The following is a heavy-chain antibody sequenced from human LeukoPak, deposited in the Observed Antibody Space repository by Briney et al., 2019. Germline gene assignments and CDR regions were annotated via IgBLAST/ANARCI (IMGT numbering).Heavy chain of an antibody. CDR1: GYTFTSYD. CDR2: MNPNSGNT. Sequence: ASVKVSCKASGYTFTSYDINWVRQATGQGLAWMGWMNPNSGNTGYAQKFQGRVTMTRNTSISTAYMELSSRRSEDTAVYYCARAHPLIAVAVGGYYYYMDVWGKGTTVTVSS. D-gene: IGHD6-19*01. J-gene: IGHJ6*03. CDR3: ARAHPLIAVAVGGYYYYMDV. V-gene: IGHV1-8*01.